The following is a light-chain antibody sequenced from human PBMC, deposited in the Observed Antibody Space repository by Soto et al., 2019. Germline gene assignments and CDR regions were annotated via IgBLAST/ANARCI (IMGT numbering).Light chain of an antibody. CDR2: DAS. J-gene: IGKJ2*01. CDR3: QQRSHWPNT. Sequence: EIVLTQSPATLSSSPGERATLSCRASQSISSYLAWYQQKPGQAPRLLIHDASNRATGIPARFSGSGSGTDFTLTISSLEPEEFAVYYCQQRSHWPNTCGQGTKVAIK. CDR1: QSISSY. V-gene: IGKV3-11*01.